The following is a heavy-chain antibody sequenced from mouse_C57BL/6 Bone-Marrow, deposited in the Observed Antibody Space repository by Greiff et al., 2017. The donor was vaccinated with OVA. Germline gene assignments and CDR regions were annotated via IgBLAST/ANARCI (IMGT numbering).Heavy chain of an antibody. V-gene: IGHV5-9*01. CDR1: GFTFSSYT. J-gene: IGHJ3*01. Sequence: EVKVVESGGGLVKPGGSLKLSCAASGFTFSSYTMSWVRQTPEKRLEWVATISGGGGNTYYPDSVKGRFTISRDNAKNTLYLQMSSLRSEDTALYYCARRAPWFAYWGQGTLVTVSA. CDR2: ISGGGGNT. CDR3: ARRAPWFAY.